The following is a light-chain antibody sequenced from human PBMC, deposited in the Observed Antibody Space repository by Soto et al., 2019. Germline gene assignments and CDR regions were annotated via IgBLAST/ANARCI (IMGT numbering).Light chain of an antibody. CDR2: EVS. CDR3: SSYTSSSTYV. V-gene: IGLV2-18*02. CDR1: SSDVGSYNR. J-gene: IGLJ1*01. Sequence: QSALTQPPSVSGSPGQSVTISCTGASSDVGSYNRVSWYQQFPATAPKLLIYEVSNRPSGVPDRFSGSKSGNTASLTISGLKAEDKADYYCSSYTSSSTYVFVTGTKLTVL.